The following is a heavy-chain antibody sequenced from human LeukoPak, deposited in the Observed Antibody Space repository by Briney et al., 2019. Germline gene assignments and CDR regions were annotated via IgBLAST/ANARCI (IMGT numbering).Heavy chain of an antibody. CDR1: GGSISSSSYY. V-gene: IGHV4-39*07. CDR3: ARDGELLSDYYGMDV. CDR2: IYYSGST. J-gene: IGHJ6*02. Sequence: PSETLSLTCTVSGGSISSSSYYWGWIRQPPGKGLEWIGSIYYSGSTYYNPSLKSRVTISVDTSKNQFSLKLSSVTAADTAVYYCARDGELLSDYYGMDVWGQGTTVTVSS. D-gene: IGHD3-10*01.